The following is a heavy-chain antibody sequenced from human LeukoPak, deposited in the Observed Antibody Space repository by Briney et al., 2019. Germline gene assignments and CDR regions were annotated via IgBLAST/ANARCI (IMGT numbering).Heavy chain of an antibody. CDR2: IYTSGST. CDR1: GGSISSYY. Sequence: SETLSLTCTVSGGSISSYYWSWIRQPAGKGLEWIGRIYTSGSTNYNPSLKSRVTMSVDTSKNQFSLKLSSVTAADTAVYYCARGYSNYVLGYYYGMDVWGQGTTVTVS. D-gene: IGHD4-4*01. J-gene: IGHJ6*02. V-gene: IGHV4-4*07. CDR3: ARGYSNYVLGYYYGMDV.